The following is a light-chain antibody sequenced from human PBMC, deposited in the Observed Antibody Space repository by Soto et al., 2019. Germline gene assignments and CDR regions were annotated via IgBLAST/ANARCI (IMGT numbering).Light chain of an antibody. CDR3: HQYDGSPIT. J-gene: IGKJ5*01. CDR2: GAS. Sequence: EIVLTQVPCTMSLAPGDRATLSCRASQNIARNYLAWYQQKPGQAPRLLIYGASTRATGIPARFSGSGSGTDFTLTITRLEPEDFALYFCHQYDGSPITFGQGTRLEIK. V-gene: IGKV3-20*01. CDR1: QNIARNY.